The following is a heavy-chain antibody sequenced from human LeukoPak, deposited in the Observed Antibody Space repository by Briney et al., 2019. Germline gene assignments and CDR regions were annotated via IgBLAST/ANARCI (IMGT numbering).Heavy chain of an antibody. CDR1: GGSISGYY. D-gene: IGHD4-17*01. CDR2: IYYSGST. CDR3: ARDISGDYFDY. V-gene: IGHV4-59*01. Sequence: PSETLSLTCTVSGGSISGYYWSWIRQPPGKGLEWIGYIYYSGSTNYNPSLKSRVTISVDTSKNQFSLNLSSVTAADTAVYYCARDISGDYFDYWGQGTLVTVSS. J-gene: IGHJ4*02.